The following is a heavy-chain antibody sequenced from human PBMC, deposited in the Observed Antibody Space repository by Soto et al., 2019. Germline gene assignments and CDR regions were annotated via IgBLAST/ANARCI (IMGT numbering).Heavy chain of an antibody. V-gene: IGHV1-8*01. CDR1: GYTFTSYD. CDR3: ARGITGYYYYYYMDV. CDR2: MNPNSGNT. D-gene: IGHD3-10*01. J-gene: IGHJ6*03. Sequence: ASVKVSCKASGYTFTSYDINWVRQATGQGLEWVGWMNPNSGNTGYAQKFQGRVTMTRNTSISTAYMELSSLRSEDTAVYYCARGITGYYYYYYMDVWGKGTTVTVSS.